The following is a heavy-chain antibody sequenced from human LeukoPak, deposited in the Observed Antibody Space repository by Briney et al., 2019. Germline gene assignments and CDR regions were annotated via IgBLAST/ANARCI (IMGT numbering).Heavy chain of an antibody. CDR3: ARDVYGAAFDI. D-gene: IGHD5/OR15-5a*01. J-gene: IGHJ3*02. CDR1: GGSFSGYY. CDR2: INHSGST. Sequence: SETLSLTCAVYGGSFSGYYWSWIRQPPGKGLEWIGEINHSGSTNYNPSLKSRVTISVDTSKNQFSLKLSSVTAADTAVYYCARDVYGAAFDIWGQGTMVTVSS. V-gene: IGHV4-34*01.